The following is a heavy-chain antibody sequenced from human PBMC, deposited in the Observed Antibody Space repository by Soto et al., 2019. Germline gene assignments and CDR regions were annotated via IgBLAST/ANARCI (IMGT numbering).Heavy chain of an antibody. CDR2: IWYDGSNK. CDR1: GFTFSSYG. D-gene: IGHD6-19*01. J-gene: IGHJ6*02. Sequence: GGSLRLSCAASGFTFSSYGMHWVRQAPGKGLEWVAVIWYDGSNKYYADSVKGRFTTSRDNSKNTLYLQMNSLRAGDTAVYYCARGLAAVAGIIKPAPNNYRYGMDVWGQGTTVTVSS. CDR3: ARGLAAVAGIIKPAPNNYRYGMDV. V-gene: IGHV3-33*01.